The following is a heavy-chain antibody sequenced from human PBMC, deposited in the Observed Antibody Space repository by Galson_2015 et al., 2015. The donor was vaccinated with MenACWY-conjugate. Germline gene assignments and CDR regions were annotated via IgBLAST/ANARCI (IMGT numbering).Heavy chain of an antibody. CDR3: ARERWVRGVFFDQ. V-gene: IGHV3-33*01. J-gene: IGHJ4*02. CDR1: GFTFSSYG. CDR2: IWSDGNGK. Sequence: SLRLSCAASGFTFSSYGMHWVRQAPGKGLEWVTVIWSDGNGKYYVDSVKGRFTISRDNAENSLFLQVNSLRAEDTAVYYCARERWVRGVFFDQWGQGTLVTVSS. D-gene: IGHD3-10*01.